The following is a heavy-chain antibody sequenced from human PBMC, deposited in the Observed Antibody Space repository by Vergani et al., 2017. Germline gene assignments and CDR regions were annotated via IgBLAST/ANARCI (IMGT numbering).Heavy chain of an antibody. CDR2: ISYDGSNK. Sequence: QVQLVESGGGVVQPGRSLRLSCAASGFTFSSYAMHWVRQAPGKGLEWVAVISYDGSNKYYADSVKGRFTISRDNSKNTLYLQMNSLRAEDTAVYYCARGPYYDMLTGHSPYYYYYMDVWGKGTTVTVSS. D-gene: IGHD3-9*01. V-gene: IGHV3-30*04. J-gene: IGHJ6*03. CDR1: GFTFSSYA. CDR3: ARGPYYDMLTGHSPYYYYYMDV.